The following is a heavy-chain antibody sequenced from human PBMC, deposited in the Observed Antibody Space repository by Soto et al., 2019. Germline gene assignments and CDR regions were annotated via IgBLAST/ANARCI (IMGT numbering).Heavy chain of an antibody. CDR1: GYSFVNFD. CDR2: MNPGSGKT. V-gene: IGHV1-8*02. CDR3: ARMASAGTLNWFDP. D-gene: IGHD6-13*01. Sequence: KVSCKASGYSFVNFDISWVRQAAGQGPEWLGWMNPGSGKTGYTSKFQGRVAMTRDASTATSHLDLTSLTSDDTAVYYCARMASAGTLNWFDPWGPGTLVTVSS. J-gene: IGHJ5*02.